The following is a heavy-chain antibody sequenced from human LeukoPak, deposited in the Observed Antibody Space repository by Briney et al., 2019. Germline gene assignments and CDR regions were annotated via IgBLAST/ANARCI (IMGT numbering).Heavy chain of an antibody. J-gene: IGHJ4*02. CDR1: GFTFSNAW. CDR2: ISGSGGST. D-gene: IGHD1-1*01. CDR3: AKEGAGKEADY. V-gene: IGHV3-23*01. Sequence: GRSLRLSCAASGFTFSNAWMSWVRQAPGKGLEWVSAISGSGGSTYYADSVKGRFTISRDNSKNTLYLQMNSLRAEDTAVYFCAKEGAGKEADYWGQGTLVTVSS.